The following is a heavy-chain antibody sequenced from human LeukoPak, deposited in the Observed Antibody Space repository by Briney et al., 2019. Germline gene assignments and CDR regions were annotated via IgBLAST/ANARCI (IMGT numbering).Heavy chain of an antibody. CDR3: GRVPPKDSNNNEFYDAFDI. Sequence: SETLSLTCAVSGGSFSSYYWTWIRQSPGKGLEWVGAINHSGTTVYSPSFKSRVTMFVGTSKTQVSLNVITVTAADAAVFYYGRVPPKDSNNNEFYDAFDIWGQGTVVTDPS. J-gene: IGHJ3*02. V-gene: IGHV4-34*01. CDR2: INHSGTT. D-gene: IGHD2-8*01. CDR1: GGSFSSYY.